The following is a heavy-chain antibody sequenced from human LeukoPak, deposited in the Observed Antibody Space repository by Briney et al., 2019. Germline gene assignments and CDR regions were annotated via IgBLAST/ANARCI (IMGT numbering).Heavy chain of an antibody. CDR2: INHSGST. J-gene: IGHJ3*02. Sequence: SETLSLTCTVSGGSISSGGYYWSWIRQPPGKGLEWIGEINHSGSTNYNPSLKSRVTISVDTSKNQFSLKLSSVTAADTAVYYCARAKSGYSKRSAFDIWGQGTMVTVSS. D-gene: IGHD3-3*01. CDR3: ARAKSGYSKRSAFDI. V-gene: IGHV4-39*07. CDR1: GGSISSGGYY.